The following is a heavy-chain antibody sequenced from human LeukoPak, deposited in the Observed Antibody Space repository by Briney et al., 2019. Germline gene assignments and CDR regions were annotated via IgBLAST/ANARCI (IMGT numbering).Heavy chain of an antibody. J-gene: IGHJ5*02. CDR2: INPNSGGT. D-gene: IGHD3-3*01. V-gene: IGHV1-2*02. Sequence: ASVKVSCKASGYTFTGYYMHWVRQAPGQGLEWMGWINPNSGGTNYAQKFQGRVTMTRDTSTSTAYMELSRLRSGDTAVYYCARGPYCDFWSGYLGSDNWFDPWGQGTLVTVSS. CDR3: ARGPYCDFWSGYLGSDNWFDP. CDR1: GYTFTGYY.